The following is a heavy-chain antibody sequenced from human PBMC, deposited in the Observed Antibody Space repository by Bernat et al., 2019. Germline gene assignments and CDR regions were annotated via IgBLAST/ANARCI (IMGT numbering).Heavy chain of an antibody. CDR2: ISYDGSNK. Sequence: QVQLVESGGGVVQPGRSLRLSCAASGFTFSSYAMHWVRQAPGKGLEWVAVISYDGSNKYYADSVKGRFTISRDNSKNTLYLQMNSLRAEDTAVYYCARGMTTVTSNPDYYYCGMDVWGQGTTVTVSS. V-gene: IGHV3-30-3*01. CDR1: GFTFSSYA. CDR3: ARGMTTVTSNPDYYYCGMDV. D-gene: IGHD4-17*01. J-gene: IGHJ6*02.